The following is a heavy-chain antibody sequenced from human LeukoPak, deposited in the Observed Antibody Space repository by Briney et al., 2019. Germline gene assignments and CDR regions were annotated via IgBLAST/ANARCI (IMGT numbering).Heavy chain of an antibody. Sequence: ASVKVSCTVSGYTFSSYSISWVRQAPGQGLEWMGWISAYDGNTNYARKFQGRVTMTTDTPTNTAYMELRSLRSDDTAVYYCASGEYSSSWYSHYWGQGTLVTVSS. D-gene: IGHD6-13*01. CDR2: ISAYDGNT. V-gene: IGHV1-18*01. J-gene: IGHJ4*02. CDR1: GYTFSSYS. CDR3: ASGEYSSSWYSHY.